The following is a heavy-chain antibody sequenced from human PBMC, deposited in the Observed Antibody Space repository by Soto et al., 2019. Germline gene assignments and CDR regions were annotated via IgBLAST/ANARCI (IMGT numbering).Heavy chain of an antibody. J-gene: IGHJ4*02. Sequence: QVQLQESGPGLVRPSGTLSLTCAVSGGSISSGDWWSWVRQPPGERLEWIGEIFHDGTTNYNPSLKSRVTISVDKSKNQFSLNLSSVTAADTAVYHCARTHYCNDDCFSFDYWGQGTLVTVSS. D-gene: IGHD2-21*02. CDR2: IFHDGTT. CDR1: GGSISSGDW. V-gene: IGHV4-4*02. CDR3: ARTHYCNDDCFSFDY.